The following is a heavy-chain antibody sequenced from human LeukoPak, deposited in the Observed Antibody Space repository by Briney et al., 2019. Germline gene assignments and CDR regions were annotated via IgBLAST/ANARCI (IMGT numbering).Heavy chain of an antibody. CDR3: AKGGSGIWFGELF. CDR1: GFSFSTYG. J-gene: IGHJ4*02. Sequence: GGSLRLSCAASGFSFSTYGMSWVRQAPGKGLEWVSAISGSGGSTYYADSVKGRFTISRDNSKNTLYLQMNSLRAEDTAVYYCAKGGSGIWFGELFWGQGTLVTVSS. D-gene: IGHD3-10*01. V-gene: IGHV3-23*01. CDR2: ISGSGGST.